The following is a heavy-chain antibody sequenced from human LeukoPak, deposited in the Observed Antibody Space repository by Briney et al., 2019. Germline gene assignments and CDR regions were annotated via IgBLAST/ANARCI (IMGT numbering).Heavy chain of an antibody. CDR2: ISSSGSTI. D-gene: IGHD3-16*01. CDR1: GFTFSSYE. J-gene: IGHJ4*02. V-gene: IGHV3-48*03. CDR3: ARDSAGGYFDY. Sequence: GGSLRLSCAASGFTFSSYEMNWVRQAPGKGLEWVSYISSSGSTIYYADSVKGRFTISRDNAENSLYLQMNSLRAEDTAVYYCARDSAGGYFDYWGQGTLVTVSS.